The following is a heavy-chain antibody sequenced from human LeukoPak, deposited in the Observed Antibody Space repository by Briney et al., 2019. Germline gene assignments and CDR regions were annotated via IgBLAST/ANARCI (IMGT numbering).Heavy chain of an antibody. V-gene: IGHV4-61*02. D-gene: IGHD4-17*01. CDR2: IYTSGST. J-gene: IGHJ4*02. CDR1: GGSISSGSYY. Sequence: SETLSLTCTVSGGSISSGSYYWSWIRQPPGIGLEWMGRIYTSGSTNYNPSLKSRVTISVDTTRNAYSLKLSLVSAAAAAAYSCARGATVTTPFDYWGQGTLVTVSS. CDR3: ARGATVTTPFDY.